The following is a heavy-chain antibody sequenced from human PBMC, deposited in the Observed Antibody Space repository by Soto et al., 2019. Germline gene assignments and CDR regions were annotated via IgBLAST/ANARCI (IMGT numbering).Heavy chain of an antibody. J-gene: IGHJ4*02. CDR2: INPNSGGT. CDR3: AASNFGSYFDY. D-gene: IGHD3-10*01. V-gene: IGHV1-2*02. CDR1: GYTFNAYY. Sequence: GASVKVSCKASGYTFNAYYMHWVRQAPRQGLEWMGWINPNSGGTNSAQKFQGRVTMTRDTSISTAYMELSRLKSDDTAVYYCAASNFGSYFDYWGQGTLVTASS.